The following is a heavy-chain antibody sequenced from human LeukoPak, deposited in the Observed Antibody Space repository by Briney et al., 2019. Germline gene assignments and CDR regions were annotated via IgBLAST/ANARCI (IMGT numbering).Heavy chain of an antibody. J-gene: IGHJ3*02. CDR2: IHYSGST. D-gene: IGHD2-2*01. CDR1: GGSISSSRYY. Sequence: SATLSLTCTVSGGSISSSRYYWGWIRQPPGKGLEWIGSIHYSGSTHYNPSLKSRVTVSVDTSENQFSLKLSSVAAADTAVYFCVRTRLSDHIVPAAERADDACDMWGQGTMVTVSS. V-gene: IGHV4-39*07. CDR3: VRTRLSDHIVPAAERADDACDM.